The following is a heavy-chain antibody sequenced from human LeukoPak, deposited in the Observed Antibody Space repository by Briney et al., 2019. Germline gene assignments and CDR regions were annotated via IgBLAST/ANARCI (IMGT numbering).Heavy chain of an antibody. CDR3: ARELYSYGSGWFDP. D-gene: IGHD5-18*01. V-gene: IGHV3-53*01. J-gene: IGHJ5*02. Sequence: GGSLRLSCAASGFTISSNYMSWVRQAPGKGLEWVSVIYSGGSTYYSDSVKGRFTISRDNSKNTLYLQMNSLRAEDTAVYYCARELYSYGSGWFDPWGQGTLVTVSS. CDR2: IYSGGST. CDR1: GFTISSNY.